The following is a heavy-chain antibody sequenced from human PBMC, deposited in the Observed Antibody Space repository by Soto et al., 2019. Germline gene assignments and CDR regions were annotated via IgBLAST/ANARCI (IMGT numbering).Heavy chain of an antibody. J-gene: IGHJ4*02. V-gene: IGHV3-33*01. D-gene: IGHD5-18*01. CDR1: GFTFNSYG. CDR2: IWYDGSNK. CDR3: ARGEGYAYGYLTY. Sequence: QVHLVESGGGVVQPGRSLRLSCAASGFTFNSYGMHWVRQAPGKGLEWVAVIWYDGSNKYYADSVEGRFTISRDNSKNTGYLQMNSLRAEDTAVYYCARGEGYAYGYLTYWGQGTLVTVSS.